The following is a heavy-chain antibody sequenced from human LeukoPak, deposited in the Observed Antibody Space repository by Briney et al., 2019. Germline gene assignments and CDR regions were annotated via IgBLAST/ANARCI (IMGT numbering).Heavy chain of an antibody. V-gene: IGHV3-43*02. J-gene: IGHJ4*02. CDR3: AKSRNYGSGSYLDY. D-gene: IGHD3-10*01. CDR2: IPGVGGFT. CDR1: GFTFDDYA. Sequence: GGSLRLSCAASGFTFDDYAMHWVRQPPGKGLEWVSLIPGVGGFTCHADSVKGRFTISRDNSKTSLYLQMNSLRTEDTSLYYCAKSRNYGSGSYLDYWGPGTLVTVSS.